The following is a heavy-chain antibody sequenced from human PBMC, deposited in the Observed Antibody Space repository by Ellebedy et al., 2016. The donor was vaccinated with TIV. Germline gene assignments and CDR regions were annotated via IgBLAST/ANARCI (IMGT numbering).Heavy chain of an antibody. CDR1: GLTFRDYV. J-gene: IGHJ6*02. CDR2: ISFAGNHK. Sequence: GESLKISXAASGLTFRDYVMHWVRQAPGRGLEWVAAISFAGNHKHYADAVQGRFTISRDNSKNTLYLQMNSLTSEDTAVYYCARLMEVATVVYYYGMDVWGQGTTVTVSS. CDR3: ARLMEVATVVYYYGMDV. V-gene: IGHV3-30-3*01. D-gene: IGHD5-24*01.